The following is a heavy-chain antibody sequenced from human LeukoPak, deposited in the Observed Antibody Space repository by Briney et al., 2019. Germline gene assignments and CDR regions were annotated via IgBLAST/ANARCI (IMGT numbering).Heavy chain of an antibody. D-gene: IGHD2-2*01. V-gene: IGHV1-69*05. CDR2: IIPIFGTA. J-gene: IGHJ6*03. CDR3: ARVSSTSGYGSYYYYYMDV. CDR1: GGTFSSYA. Sequence: SVKVSCKASGGTFSSYAISWVRQAPGQGLEWMGGIIPIFGTANYAQKFQGRVTITTDESTSTAYMELSSLRSEDTAVYYCARVSSTSGYGSYYYYYMDVWGKGTTVTVSS.